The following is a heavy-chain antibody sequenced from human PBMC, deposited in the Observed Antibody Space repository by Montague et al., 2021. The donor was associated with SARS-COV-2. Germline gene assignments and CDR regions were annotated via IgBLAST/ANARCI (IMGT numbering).Heavy chain of an antibody. CDR1: GDSMRSSY. J-gene: IGHJ6*02. V-gene: IGHV4-59*13. CDR2: THYSGVA. CDR3: ARVYYDISAMDV. D-gene: IGHD3-9*01. Sequence: SETLSLTCTVSGDSMRSSYWNWIRQPPGKGLEYIGYTHYSGVATYNPSLKSRVTISVDTPKNQFSLKLTSVTAADTAVYFCARVYYDISAMDVWGQGTTVTVSS.